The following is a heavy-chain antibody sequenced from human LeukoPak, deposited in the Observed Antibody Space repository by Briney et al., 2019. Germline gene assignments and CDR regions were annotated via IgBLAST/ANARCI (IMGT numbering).Heavy chain of an antibody. D-gene: IGHD3-9*01. CDR2: INPNSGGT. CDR3: AREGDDILTAAFDY. V-gene: IGHV1-2*02. CDR1: GYTFTGYY. Sequence: ASVKVSCKASGYTFTGYYMHWVRQAPGQGLEWMGWINPNSGGTNYAQKFQGRVTVTRDTSVSTAYTELSRLRSDDTAVYYCAREGDDILTAAFDYWGQGTLVTVSS. J-gene: IGHJ4*02.